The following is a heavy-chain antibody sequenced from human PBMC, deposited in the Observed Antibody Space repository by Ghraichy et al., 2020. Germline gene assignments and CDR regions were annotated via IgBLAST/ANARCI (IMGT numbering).Heavy chain of an antibody. J-gene: IGHJ3*02. CDR2: INNTGANT. CDR1: GFTFSTYG. CDR3: AKDYSSGWYDAFDM. V-gene: IGHV3-23*01. D-gene: IGHD6-19*01. Sequence: SCAASGFTFSTYGMSWVRQAPGKGLEWVSSINNTGANTNYAGSVKGRFTISRDNYKNTLYLQMSSLRAEDTALYYCAKDYSSGWYDAFDMWGQGTMVTVSS.